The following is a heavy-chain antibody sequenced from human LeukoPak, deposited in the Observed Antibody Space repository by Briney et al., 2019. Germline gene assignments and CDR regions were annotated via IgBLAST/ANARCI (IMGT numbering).Heavy chain of an antibody. CDR1: GFTFSDYY. Sequence: PGGSLRLSCAASGFTFSDYYMSWIRQAPGKGLEWVSYISSSGSTIYYADSVKGRFTISRDNAKNSLYLQMNSLRAEDTAVYYCAKRRSATVTYGGGIDYWGQGTLVTVSS. V-gene: IGHV3-11*01. D-gene: IGHD4-17*01. J-gene: IGHJ4*02. CDR3: AKRRSATVTYGGGIDY. CDR2: ISSSGSTI.